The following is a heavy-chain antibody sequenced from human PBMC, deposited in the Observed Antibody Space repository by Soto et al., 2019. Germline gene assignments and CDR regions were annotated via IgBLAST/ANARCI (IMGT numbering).Heavy chain of an antibody. D-gene: IGHD2-15*01. CDR2: IVVGSGNT. CDR1: GFTFTSSA. J-gene: IGHJ4*02. V-gene: IGHV1-58*01. CDR3: AASGLGYCSGGSCYYFDY. Sequence: SVKVSCKASGFTFTSSAVQWVRQARGQRLEWIGWIVVGSGNTNYAQKFQERVTITRDMSTSTAYMELSSLRSEDTAVYYCAASGLGYCSGGSCYYFDYWGQGTLVTVSS.